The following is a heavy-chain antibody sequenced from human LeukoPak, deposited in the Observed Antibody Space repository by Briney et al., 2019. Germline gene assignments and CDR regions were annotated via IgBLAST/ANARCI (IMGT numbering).Heavy chain of an antibody. V-gene: IGHV4-30-2*01. CDR3: ARDMHDYMLFNYYGMDV. Sequence: SETLSLTCAVSGGSISSGGYSWSWIRQPPGKGLEWIGEIYHSGSTNYNPSLKSRVTISVDKSKNQFSLKLSSVTAADTAVYYCARDMHDYMLFNYYGMDVWGQGTTVTVSS. CDR1: GGSISSGGYS. D-gene: IGHD4-11*01. CDR2: IYHSGST. J-gene: IGHJ6*02.